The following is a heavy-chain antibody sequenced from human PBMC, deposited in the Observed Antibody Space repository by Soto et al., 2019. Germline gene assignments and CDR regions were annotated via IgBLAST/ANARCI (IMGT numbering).Heavy chain of an antibody. J-gene: IGHJ6*02. D-gene: IGHD2-21*02. V-gene: IGHV3-23*01. CDR3: AKERSLVVTAMGV. CDR2: VSGNGGST. CDR1: GLNISSYD. Sequence: SLRLPYAAFGLNISSYDISGIIQDPGKGLEWVSVVSGNGGSTHYADSVQGRFTISRDNSKNTVYLQMNSLSAEDTVVYYCAKERSLVVTAMGVCGHGITLTVSS.